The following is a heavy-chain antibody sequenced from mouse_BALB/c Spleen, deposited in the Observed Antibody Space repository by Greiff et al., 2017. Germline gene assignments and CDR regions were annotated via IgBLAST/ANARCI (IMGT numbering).Heavy chain of an antibody. V-gene: IGHV1S81*02. D-gene: IGHD1-1*02. J-gene: IGHJ4*01. CDR3: ARYYDAMDY. CDR1: GYTFTSYW. CDR2: INPSNGRT. Sequence: QVQLQQPGAELVKPGASVKLSCKASGYTFTSYWMHWVKQRPGQGLEWIGEINPSNGRTNYNEKFKSKATLTVDKSSSTAYMQLSSLTSEDSAVYYCARYYDAMDYWGQGTSVTVAS.